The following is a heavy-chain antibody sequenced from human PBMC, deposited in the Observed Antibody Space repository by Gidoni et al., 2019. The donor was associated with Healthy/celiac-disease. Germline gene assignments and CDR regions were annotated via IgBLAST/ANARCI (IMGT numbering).Heavy chain of an antibody. CDR3: ARVPYNWNYVGWFDP. CDR1: GGSVSSGSYY. Sequence: QVQLQESGPGLVKPSETLSLTCTVSGGSVSSGSYYWSWIRQPPGKGLEWIGYIYYSGSTNYNPSLKSRVTISVDTSKNQFSLKLSSVTAADTAVYYCARVPYNWNYVGWFDPWGQGTLVTVSS. D-gene: IGHD1-7*01. J-gene: IGHJ5*02. V-gene: IGHV4-61*01. CDR2: IYYSGST.